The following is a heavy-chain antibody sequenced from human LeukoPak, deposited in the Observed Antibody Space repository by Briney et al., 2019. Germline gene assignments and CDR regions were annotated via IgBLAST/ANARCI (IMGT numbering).Heavy chain of an antibody. CDR1: GFTFSSYA. V-gene: IGHV3-23*01. Sequence: PGGSLRLSCAASGFTFSSYAMSWVRQAPGKGLEWVSAISGSGGSTYYADSVKGRFTISRDNSKNTLYLHMNSLRAEDTAVYYCAKLDRVAPRVGGFDPWGQGTLVTVSS. J-gene: IGHJ5*02. CDR3: AKLDRVAPRVGGFDP. D-gene: IGHD1-1*01. CDR2: ISGSGGST.